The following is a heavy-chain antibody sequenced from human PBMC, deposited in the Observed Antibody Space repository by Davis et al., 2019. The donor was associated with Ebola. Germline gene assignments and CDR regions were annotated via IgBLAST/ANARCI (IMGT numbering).Heavy chain of an antibody. J-gene: IGHJ4*02. Sequence: GESLKISCAASGFTFSTYGMHWVRQAPGKGLEWVAVISYDGSHKYSADSVRGRFTISRDNSKDTLYLQMNSLRAEDTAVYYCARGLLWFGELGVADYFDYWGQGTLVTVSS. CDR3: ARGLLWFGELGVADYFDY. D-gene: IGHD3-10*01. CDR1: GFTFSTYG. CDR2: ISYDGSHK. V-gene: IGHV3-30*03.